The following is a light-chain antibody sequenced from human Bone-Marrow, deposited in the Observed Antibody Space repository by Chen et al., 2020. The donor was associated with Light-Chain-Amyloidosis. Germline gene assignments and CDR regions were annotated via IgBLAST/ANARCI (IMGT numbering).Light chain of an antibody. CDR3: QVWDRSSDRPV. CDR2: DDS. Sequence: SSVLTQPSSVSVAPGQTAKIACAGNNIGTTSVHWYQPTPGQAPLLVVYDDSDRPSGIPERLSGSNSGNTATLTISRVEAGDEADYYCQVWDRSSDRPVFGGGTKLTVL. V-gene: IGLV3-21*02. CDR1: NIGTTS. J-gene: IGLJ3*02.